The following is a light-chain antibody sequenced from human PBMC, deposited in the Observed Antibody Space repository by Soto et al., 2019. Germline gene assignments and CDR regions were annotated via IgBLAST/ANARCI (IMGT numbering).Light chain of an antibody. Sequence: QSALTQPPSASGSPGQSVTISCTGTSSDVGGYNYVSWYQQHPGKAPKVMIYEVSKRPSGVPDRFSGSKSGNTASLTVSGLQAEDEAGYYCSSYAGSNNYVFGTGTKLTVL. CDR3: SSYAGSNNYV. CDR1: SSDVGGYNY. J-gene: IGLJ1*01. V-gene: IGLV2-8*01. CDR2: EVS.